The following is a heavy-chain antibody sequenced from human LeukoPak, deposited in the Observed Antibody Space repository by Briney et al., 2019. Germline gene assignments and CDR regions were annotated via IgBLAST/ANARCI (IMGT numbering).Heavy chain of an antibody. CDR3: ARAPLYYDILTGYRASYYYYGMDV. V-gene: IGHV4-34*01. J-gene: IGHJ6*02. CDR1: GGSFSGYY. CDR2: INYSGST. D-gene: IGHD3-9*01. Sequence: TPSETLSLTCAVYGGSFSGYYWSWIRQPPGKGLEWIGEINYSGSTNYNPSLKSRVTISVDTSKNQFSLKPSSVTAADTAVYYCARAPLYYDILTGYRASYYYYGMDVWGQGTTVTVSS.